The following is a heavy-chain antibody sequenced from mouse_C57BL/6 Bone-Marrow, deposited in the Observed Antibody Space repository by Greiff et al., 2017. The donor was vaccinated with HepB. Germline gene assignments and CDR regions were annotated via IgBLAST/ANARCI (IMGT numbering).Heavy chain of an antibody. Sequence: EVKVVESGGGLVKPGGSLKLSCAASGFTFSSYAMSWVRQTPEKRLEWVATISDGGSYTYYPDNVKGRFTISRDNAKNNLYLQMSHLKSEDTAMYYCAREGPDYWGQGTTLTVSS. J-gene: IGHJ2*01. CDR2: ISDGGSYT. CDR3: AREGPDY. V-gene: IGHV5-4*01. CDR1: GFTFSSYA.